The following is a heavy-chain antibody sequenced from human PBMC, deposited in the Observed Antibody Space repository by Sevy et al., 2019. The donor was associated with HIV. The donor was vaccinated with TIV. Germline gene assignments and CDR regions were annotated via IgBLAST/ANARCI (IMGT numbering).Heavy chain of an antibody. Sequence: GGSLRLSCAASGFSFSNVYMTWVRQAPGKGLEWVGRIKTKSDGGTTEYAAPVKVRVTISRDESKYTLFLQTNSLKIQDTAVDYYDTDYSKWPPKYFFDYWGQGTLVTVSS. D-gene: IGHD6-13*01. CDR3: DTDYSKWPPKYFFDY. J-gene: IGHJ4*02. CDR2: IKTKSDGGTT. CDR1: GFSFSNVY. V-gene: IGHV3-15*01.